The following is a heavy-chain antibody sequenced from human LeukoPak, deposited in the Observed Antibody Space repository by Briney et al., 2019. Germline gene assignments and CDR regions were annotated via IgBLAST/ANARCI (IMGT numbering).Heavy chain of an antibody. CDR2: ISFDGSNG. CDR1: ELTFSGYA. Sequence: GGSLRLSCEASELTFSGYAIHWVRQAPVKGLEWVAVISFDGSNGYYAGSVKGRFTISRDNSKNMMYLQMNSLRAEDTAVYYCARDRGNYDASGYYYYYGMDVWGRGTTVTVSS. CDR3: ARDRGNYDASGYYYYYGMDV. J-gene: IGHJ6*02. V-gene: IGHV3-30*04. D-gene: IGHD3-22*01.